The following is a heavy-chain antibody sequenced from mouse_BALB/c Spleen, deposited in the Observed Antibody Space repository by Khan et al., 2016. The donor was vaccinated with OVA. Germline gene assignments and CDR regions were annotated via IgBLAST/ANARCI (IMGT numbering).Heavy chain of an antibody. J-gene: IGHJ2*01. D-gene: IGHD2-14*01. CDR2: IYPYNDDT. CDR3: AKNYRYDVYFDY. V-gene: IGHV1S136*01. CDR1: GYTFTSYV. Sequence: VQLQQSGPELVKPGASVKMSCKASGYTFTSYVMHWLRQKPGQGLEWIGYIYPYNDDTKYNEKFKGKATLTSDKSSSTAYMGLSSLTSEDSAVYYCAKNYRYDVYFDYWGQGTTLTVSS.